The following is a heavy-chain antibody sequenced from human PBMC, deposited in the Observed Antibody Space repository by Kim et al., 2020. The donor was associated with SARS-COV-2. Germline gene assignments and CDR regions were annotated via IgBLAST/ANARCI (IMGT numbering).Heavy chain of an antibody. Sequence: SETLSLTCAVSGGSISSGGYSWSWIRQPPGKGLEWIGYIYHSGSTYYNPYLKSRVTISVDRSKNQFSLKLSSVTAADTAVYYCARERITMVRGVTAGRAKGAEGAFDIWGQGTMVTVSS. D-gene: IGHD3-10*01. CDR2: IYHSGST. V-gene: IGHV4-30-2*01. J-gene: IGHJ3*02. CDR1: GGSISSGGYS. CDR3: ARERITMVRGVTAGRAKGAEGAFDI.